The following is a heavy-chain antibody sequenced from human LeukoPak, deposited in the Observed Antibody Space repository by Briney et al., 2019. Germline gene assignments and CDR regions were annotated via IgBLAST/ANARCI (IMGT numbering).Heavy chain of an antibody. CDR3: ARAYTTYYYDSSGYNHDAFDI. J-gene: IGHJ3*02. CDR2: IYPGDSDT. V-gene: IGHV5-51*01. Sequence: GESLKISCKGSGYSFTSYWIGWVRQMPGEGLEWMGIIYPGDSDTRYSPSFQGQVTISADKSISTAYLQWSSLKASDTAMYYCARAYTTYYYDSSGYNHDAFDIWGQGTMVTVSS. CDR1: GYSFTSYW. D-gene: IGHD3-22*01.